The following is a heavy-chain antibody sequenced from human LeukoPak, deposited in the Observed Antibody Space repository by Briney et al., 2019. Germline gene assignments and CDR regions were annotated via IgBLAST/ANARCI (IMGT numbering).Heavy chain of an antibody. CDR2: ISYDGSNK. J-gene: IGHJ4*02. V-gene: IGHV3-30-3*01. D-gene: IGHD5-18*01. CDR3: ARESDTAMVP. CDR1: GFTFSSYA. Sequence: GGSLRLSCAASGFTFSSYAMHWVRQAPGKGLEWVAVISYDGSNKYYADSVKGRFTISRDNSKNTLYLQMNSLRAEDTAVYYCARESDTAMVPWGQGTLVTVSS.